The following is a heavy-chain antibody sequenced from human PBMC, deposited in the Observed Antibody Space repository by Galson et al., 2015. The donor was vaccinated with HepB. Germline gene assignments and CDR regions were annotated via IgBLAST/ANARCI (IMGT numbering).Heavy chain of an antibody. CDR2: IYSGGST. Sequence: SLRLSCAASGFTVSSNYMSWVRQAPGKGLEWVSVIYSGGSTYYADSVKGRFTISRDNSKNTLYLQMNSLRAEDTAVYYCARGNSVDFVVVVAGYFDYWGQGTLVTVSS. V-gene: IGHV3-53*01. D-gene: IGHD2-15*01. J-gene: IGHJ4*02. CDR1: GFTVSSNY. CDR3: ARGNSVDFVVVVAGYFDY.